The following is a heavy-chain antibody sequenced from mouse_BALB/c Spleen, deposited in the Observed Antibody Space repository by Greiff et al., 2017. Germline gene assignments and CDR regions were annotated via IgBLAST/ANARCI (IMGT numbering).Heavy chain of an antibody. CDR1: GFTFSSFG. CDR2: ISSGSSTI. Sequence: EVQGVESGGGLVQPGGSRKLSCAASGFTFSSFGMHWVRQAPEKGLEWVAYISSGSSTIYYADTVKGRFTISRDNPKNTLFLQMTSLRSEDTAMYYCARLVVGLDYWGQGTTLTVSS. CDR3: ARLVVGLDY. J-gene: IGHJ2*01. V-gene: IGHV5-17*02. D-gene: IGHD1-1*01.